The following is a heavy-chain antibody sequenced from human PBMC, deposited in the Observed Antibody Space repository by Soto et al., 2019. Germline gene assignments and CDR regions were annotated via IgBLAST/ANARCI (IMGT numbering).Heavy chain of an antibody. CDR1: GFTFSDSA. CDR3: ARRSGTYSPFYYYYGLDV. Sequence: PGGSLRLSCAASGFTFSDSAMHWVRQASGKGLEWVGRIRNKGNNYATAYTASVKGRFTISRDDSKNTLYLQMNSLTTEDTAVYYCARRSGTYSPFYYYYGLDVWGQGTTVTVSS. J-gene: IGHJ6*02. V-gene: IGHV3-73*01. CDR2: IRNKGNNYAT. D-gene: IGHD1-26*01.